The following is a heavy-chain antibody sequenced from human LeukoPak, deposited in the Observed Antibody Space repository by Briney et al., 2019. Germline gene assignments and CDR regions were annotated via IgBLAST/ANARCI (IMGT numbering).Heavy chain of an antibody. CDR2: IYYSGST. V-gene: IGHV4-39*01. Sequence: SETLSLTCTVSGGSISSYYWGWIRQPPGKGLEWIGSIYYSGSTYYNPSLKSRATISVDTSKNQFSLKLSSVTAADTAVYYCVSYGDYPSPDYWGQGTLVTVSS. CDR1: GGSISSYY. J-gene: IGHJ4*02. CDR3: VSYGDYPSPDY. D-gene: IGHD4-17*01.